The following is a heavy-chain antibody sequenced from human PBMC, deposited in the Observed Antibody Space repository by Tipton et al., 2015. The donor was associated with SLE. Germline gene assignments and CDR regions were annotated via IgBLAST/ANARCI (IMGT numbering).Heavy chain of an antibody. J-gene: IGHJ4*02. CDR1: GYTFTSYG. CDR3: ARDLRYYYDSSSSGYYYAY. CDR2: ISAYNDNT. V-gene: IGHV1-18*01. D-gene: IGHD3-22*01. Sequence: QSGPEVKKPGASVKVSCKAYGYTFTSYGISWVRQATGLGLEWMGWISAYNDNTHYAQKLQGRVTMTTHTSTSTDSMELRSLRTDDTAVYYCARDLRYYYDSSSSGYYYAYWGQGTLVTVSS.